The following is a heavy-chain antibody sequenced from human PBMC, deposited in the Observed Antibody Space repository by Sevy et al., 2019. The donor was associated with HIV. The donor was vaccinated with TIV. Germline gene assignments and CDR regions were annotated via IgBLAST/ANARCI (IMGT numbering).Heavy chain of an antibody. CDR2: FYYSWST. D-gene: IGHD5-12*01. CDR3: ARAIRDGYITWDYYFDY. V-gene: IGHV4-39*01. CDR1: GGSISSSSFY. Sequence: SETLSLTCTVSGGSISSSSFYWGWIRPAPGKGLEGIGSFYYSWSTYYNPSLKSRVTISVNTAKNQFPLKLSLGTAADTAVYYCARAIRDGYITWDYYFDYWGQGTLVTVSS. J-gene: IGHJ4*02.